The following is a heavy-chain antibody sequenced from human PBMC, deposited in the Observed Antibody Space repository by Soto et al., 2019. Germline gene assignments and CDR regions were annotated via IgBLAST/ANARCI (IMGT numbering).Heavy chain of an antibody. D-gene: IGHD1-26*01. CDR2: ISYDGSNK. CDR1: GFPFSSYA. J-gene: IGHJ4*02. V-gene: IGHV3-30-3*01. Sequence: PGGSLRLSCAASGFPFSSYAMHWVRQAPGKGLEWVAVISYDGSNKYYADSVKGRFTISRDNSKNTLYLQMNSLRAEDTAVYYCVRGLSGSYLAPLWYWGQGTLVTVSS. CDR3: VRGLSGSYLAPLWY.